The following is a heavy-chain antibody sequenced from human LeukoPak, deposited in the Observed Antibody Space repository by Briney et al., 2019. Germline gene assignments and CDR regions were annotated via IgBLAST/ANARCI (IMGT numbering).Heavy chain of an antibody. D-gene: IGHD6-13*01. CDR3: ARRDSSSSWYYYYGMDV. CDR1: GCSISSYY. Sequence: SETLSLTCTVSGCSISSYYWSWIRQPPGKGLEWIGYIYYSGSTNYNPSLKSRVTISVDTSKNQFSLKLSSVTAADTAVYYCARRDSSSSWYYYYGMDVWGQGTTVTVSS. J-gene: IGHJ6*02. V-gene: IGHV4-59*08. CDR2: IYYSGST.